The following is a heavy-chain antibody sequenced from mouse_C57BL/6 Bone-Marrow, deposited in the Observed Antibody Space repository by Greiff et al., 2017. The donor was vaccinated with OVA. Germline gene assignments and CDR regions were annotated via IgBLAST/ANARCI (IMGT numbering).Heavy chain of an antibody. CDR1: GYTFTSYW. J-gene: IGHJ1*03. CDR2: IHPNSGST. CDR3: ARSSRGYGNYWVYWYFDV. Sequence: QVQLQQPGAELVKPGASVKLSCKASGYTFTSYWKHWVKQRPGQGLEWIGMIHPNSGSTNYNEKFKSKATLTVDKSSSTAYMQLSSLTSEDSAVYYCARSSRGYGNYWVYWYFDVWGTGTTVTVSS. D-gene: IGHD2-1*01. V-gene: IGHV1-64*01.